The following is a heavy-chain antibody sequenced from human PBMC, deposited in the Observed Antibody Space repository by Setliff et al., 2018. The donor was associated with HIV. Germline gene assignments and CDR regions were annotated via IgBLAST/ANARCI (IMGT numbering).Heavy chain of an antibody. V-gene: IGHV1-2*02. CDR3: ARRQQWLGREYYFDY. CDR1: AYTFTDYY. D-gene: IGHD6-19*01. Sequence: ASVKVSCKASAYTFTDYYMHWVRQAPGQGLEWMGWINPNSGDTNYAQKSQGRVTMTRDTSIKTAYMELSSLRSDDTAVYYCARRQQWLGREYYFDYWGQGTLVTVSS. J-gene: IGHJ4*02. CDR2: INPNSGDT.